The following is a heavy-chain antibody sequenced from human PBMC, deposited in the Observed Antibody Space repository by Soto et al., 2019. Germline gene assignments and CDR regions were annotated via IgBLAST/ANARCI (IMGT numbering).Heavy chain of an antibody. Sequence: QVQLVESGGGVVQPGRSLRLSCAASGFIFSSYAMHWVRQAPGKGLEWVALISDDGSSKYYADSVKGRFTISRDNSKYTLYLQMNSPSAEDTAVYYCTRADLTVTLSVFDPWGQGTLVTVSS. J-gene: IGHJ5*02. V-gene: IGHV3-30-3*01. CDR3: TRADLTVTLSVFDP. CDR2: ISDDGSSK. CDR1: GFIFSSYA. D-gene: IGHD4-17*01.